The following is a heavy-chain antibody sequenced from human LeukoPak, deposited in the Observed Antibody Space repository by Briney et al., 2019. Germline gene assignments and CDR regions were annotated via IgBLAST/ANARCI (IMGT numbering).Heavy chain of an antibody. D-gene: IGHD2-15*01. J-gene: IGHJ4*02. Sequence: GGSLRLSCAASGFTFSSYAMHLVRQAPGKGLEWVAVISYDGSNKYYADSVKGRFTISRDNSKNTLYLQMNSLRAEDTAVYYCAGGGSQRVGFDYWGQGTLVTVSS. CDR2: ISYDGSNK. CDR1: GFTFSSYA. V-gene: IGHV3-30-3*01. CDR3: AGGGSQRVGFDY.